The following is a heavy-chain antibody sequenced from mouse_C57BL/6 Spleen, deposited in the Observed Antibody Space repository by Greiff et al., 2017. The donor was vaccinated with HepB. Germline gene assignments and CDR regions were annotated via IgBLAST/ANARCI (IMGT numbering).Heavy chain of an antibody. CDR1: GFTFSDYG. CDR2: ISSGSSTI. J-gene: IGHJ3*01. CDR3: ARAQGFAY. Sequence: EVKLMESGGGLVKPGGSLKLSCAASGFTFSDYGMHWVRQAPEKGLEWVAYISSGSSTIYYADTVKGRFTISRDNAKNTLFLQMTSLRSEDTAMYYCARAQGFAYWGQRTLVTVSA. V-gene: IGHV5-17*01.